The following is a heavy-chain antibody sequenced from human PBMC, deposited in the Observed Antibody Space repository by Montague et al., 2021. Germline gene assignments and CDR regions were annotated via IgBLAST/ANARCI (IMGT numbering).Heavy chain of an antibody. Sequence: ETLSLTCDVSGGSISSYYWSWIRQPPGKGLEWIGYIHYSGSTKYKPSLKSRVTISEDTSKNQFSLKLSSVTAADTAVYYCARGYSSSWYNWGQGTLVSVSS. CDR1: GGSISSYY. J-gene: IGHJ4*02. V-gene: IGHV4-59*01. CDR3: ARGYSSSWYN. D-gene: IGHD6-13*01. CDR2: IHYSGST.